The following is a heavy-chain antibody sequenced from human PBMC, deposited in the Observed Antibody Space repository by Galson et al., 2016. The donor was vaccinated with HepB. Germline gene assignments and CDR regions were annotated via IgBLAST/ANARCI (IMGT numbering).Heavy chain of an antibody. J-gene: IGHJ4*02. Sequence: SLRLSCAASGFTFSNYPMDWVRQAPGKGLGWVSYIGWTPGRIYYADSVKGRFTISRDNARNSLYLQMNSLRDEDTAVYYCVRDGLIQGNLDFWGQGTLAIVSS. CDR2: IGWTPGRI. D-gene: IGHD2-21*01. CDR3: VRDGLIQGNLDF. V-gene: IGHV3-48*02. CDR1: GFTFSNYP.